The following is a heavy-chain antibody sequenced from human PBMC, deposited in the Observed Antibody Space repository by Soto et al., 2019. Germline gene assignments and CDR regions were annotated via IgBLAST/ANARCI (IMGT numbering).Heavy chain of an antibody. CDR3: ATYSSSWSFDY. Sequence: EVQLVESGGGLVKPGGSLRLSCAASGFTFSSYSMNWVGQAPGKGLEWVSSISSSSSYIYYADSVKGRFTISRDNAKNSLYLQMNSLRAEDTAVYYCATYSSSWSFDYWGQGTLVTVSS. CDR2: ISSSSSYI. V-gene: IGHV3-21*01. J-gene: IGHJ4*02. D-gene: IGHD6-13*01. CDR1: GFTFSSYS.